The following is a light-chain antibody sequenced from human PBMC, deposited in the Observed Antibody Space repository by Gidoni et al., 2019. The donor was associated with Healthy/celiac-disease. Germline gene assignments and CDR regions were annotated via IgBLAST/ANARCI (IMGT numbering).Light chain of an antibody. CDR3: QQRSNWPT. CDR2: DAS. CDR1: QSVLSY. Sequence: EIVLTQSPATLSLSPGERATLSCRASQSVLSYLAWYQQKPGQAPRLLIYDASNSATGIPARFSCSGYGTDFTLTISSLEPEDFAVYYCQQRSNWPTFGGGTKVEIK. V-gene: IGKV3-11*01. J-gene: IGKJ4*01.